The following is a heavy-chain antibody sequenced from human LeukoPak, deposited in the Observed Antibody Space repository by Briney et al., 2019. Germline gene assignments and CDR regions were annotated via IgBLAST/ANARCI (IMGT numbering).Heavy chain of an antibody. CDR2: ISSSSRSI. CDR3: ARDKIVGATDY. V-gene: IGHV3-48*01. CDR1: EFSFSTYG. Sequence: GGSLRLSCAASEFSFSTYGMNWVRQAPGKGLEWVSYISSSSRSIYYADSVGGRFTISRDNAKNSLYLQMNSLRAGDTAVYYCARDKIVGATDYWGQGTLVTVSS. D-gene: IGHD1-26*01. J-gene: IGHJ4*02.